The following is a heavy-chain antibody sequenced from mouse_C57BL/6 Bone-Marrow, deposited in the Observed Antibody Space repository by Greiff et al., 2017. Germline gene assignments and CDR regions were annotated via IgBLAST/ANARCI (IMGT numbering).Heavy chain of an antibody. CDR3: TREGGTGDYFAY. D-gene: IGHD3-3*01. V-gene: IGHV1-61*01. Sequence: QVQLQQPGAELVRPGSSVKLSCKASGYTFTSYWMDWVKQRPGQGLEWIGNIYPSDSETHYNQKFKDKATLTVDKSSSTAYMQLSSLTSEDSAVYYCTREGGTGDYFAYGGQGTTLTVSA. CDR2: IYPSDSET. CDR1: GYTFTSYW. J-gene: IGHJ2*01.